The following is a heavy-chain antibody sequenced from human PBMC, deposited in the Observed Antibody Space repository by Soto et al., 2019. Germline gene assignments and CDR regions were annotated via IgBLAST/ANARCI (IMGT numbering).Heavy chain of an antibody. V-gene: IGHV3-30*18. Sequence: GGSLRLSCAASGFTFSSYGMHWVRQAPGKGLEWVAVISYDGSNKYYADSVKGRFTISRDNSKNTLYLQMNSLRAEDTAVYYCAKADIAVARYLDPWGQGTLVTVSS. CDR2: ISYDGSNK. D-gene: IGHD6-19*01. CDR1: GFTFSSYG. J-gene: IGHJ5*02. CDR3: AKADIAVARYLDP.